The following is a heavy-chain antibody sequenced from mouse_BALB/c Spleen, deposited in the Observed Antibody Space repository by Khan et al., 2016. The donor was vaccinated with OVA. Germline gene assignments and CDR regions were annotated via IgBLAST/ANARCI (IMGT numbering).Heavy chain of an antibody. CDR2: IYPGNLNT. CDR3: AREGYYGNYRAWFAY. Sequence: VQLQQSGPELVKPGASVRISCKASGYIFTSYYINWVKQRPGQGLEWIGWIYPGNLNTKYNEKFKGKATLTADKSSNTAYMQLRSLTSEDSAVYFCAREGYYGNYRAWFAYWGQGTLVTVSA. D-gene: IGHD2-1*01. CDR1: GYIFTSYY. J-gene: IGHJ3*01. V-gene: IGHV1S56*01.